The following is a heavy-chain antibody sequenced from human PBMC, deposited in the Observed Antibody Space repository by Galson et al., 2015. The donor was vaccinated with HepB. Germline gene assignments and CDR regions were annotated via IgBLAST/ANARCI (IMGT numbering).Heavy chain of an antibody. CDR1: GYTFTSYG. D-gene: IGHD6-19*01. CDR2: ISAYNGNT. V-gene: IGHV1-18*04. CDR3: ARLMELGRIAVAGDYDY. J-gene: IGHJ4*02. Sequence: SVKVSCKASGYTFTSYGISWVRQAPGQGLEWMGWISAYNGNTNYAQKLQGRVTMTTDTSTSTAYMELRSLRSDDTAVYYCARLMELGRIAVAGDYDYWGQGTLVTVSS.